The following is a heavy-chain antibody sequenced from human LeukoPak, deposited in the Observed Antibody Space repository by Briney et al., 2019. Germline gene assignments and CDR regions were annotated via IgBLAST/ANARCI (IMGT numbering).Heavy chain of an antibody. Sequence: SETLSLTCTVSGGSINNYYWSWIRQPPGKGLEWIAYIYETGHTGYNPSLKTRATISLDTSKNQFSLKLNSVTAADTAVYYCARHFLRGGFDSWGQGTLVAVSS. CDR3: ARHFLRGGFDS. CDR2: IYETGHT. CDR1: GGSINNYY. J-gene: IGHJ4*02. D-gene: IGHD5-12*01. V-gene: IGHV4-59*08.